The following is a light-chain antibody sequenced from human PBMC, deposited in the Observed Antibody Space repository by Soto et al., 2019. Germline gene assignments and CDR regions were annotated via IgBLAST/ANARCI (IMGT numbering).Light chain of an antibody. V-gene: IGLV4-69*01. CDR1: SGHSSYA. J-gene: IGLJ2*01. CDR2: RNSDGSH. CDR3: QTWGTGIQV. Sequence: QPVLTQSPSASASLGASVKLTCTLSSGHSSYAIAWHQQQPEQGSRYLMKRNSDGSHSKGDGIPDRCSGSSSGAERYFTISSLQSEDEADYYCQTWGTGIQVFGGGTKLTVL.